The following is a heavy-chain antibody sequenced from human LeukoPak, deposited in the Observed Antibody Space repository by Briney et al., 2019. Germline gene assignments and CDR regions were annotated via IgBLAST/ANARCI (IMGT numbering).Heavy chain of an antibody. Sequence: ASVKLSCKAPGYTFTNYYLHWVRQAPGQGLEWRGIINPSGDGTIYAQKFQGRVTMTRDTSTSTVHMELSSLRSEDTAVYYCASDHPDRYFDYWGQGTLVTVSS. J-gene: IGHJ4*02. CDR1: GYTFTNYY. CDR3: ASDHPDRYFDY. D-gene: IGHD1-14*01. V-gene: IGHV1-46*01. CDR2: INPSGDGT.